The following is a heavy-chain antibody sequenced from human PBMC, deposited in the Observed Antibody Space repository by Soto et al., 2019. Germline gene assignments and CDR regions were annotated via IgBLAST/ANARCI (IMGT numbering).Heavy chain of an antibody. CDR2: ISGSGGST. V-gene: IGHV3-23*01. CDR3: AKDQIVYSSSLSN. D-gene: IGHD6-6*01. CDR1: GFTFSSYA. J-gene: IGHJ4*02. Sequence: GGSLRLSCAASGFTFSSYAMSWVRQAPGKGLEWVSAISGSGGSTYYADSVKGRFTISRDSSKNTLYLQMNSLRAEDTAVYYCAKDQIVYSSSLSNWGQGTLVTVSS.